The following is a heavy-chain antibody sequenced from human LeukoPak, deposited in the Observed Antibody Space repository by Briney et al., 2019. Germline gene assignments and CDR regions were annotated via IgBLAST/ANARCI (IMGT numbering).Heavy chain of an antibody. CDR1: GGSISSHY. V-gene: IGHV4-59*11. CDR3: ARMVSGWKNNYFDY. D-gene: IGHD6-19*01. Sequence: SETLSLTCTVSGGSISSHYWSWIRQPPGKGLEWIGYIYYSGSTNYNPSLKSRVTISVDTSKNQFSLKLSSVTAADTAVYYCARMVSGWKNNYFDYRGQGTLVTVSS. J-gene: IGHJ4*02. CDR2: IYYSGST.